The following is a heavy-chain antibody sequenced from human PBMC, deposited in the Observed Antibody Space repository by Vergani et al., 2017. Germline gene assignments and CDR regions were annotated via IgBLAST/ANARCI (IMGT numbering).Heavy chain of an antibody. CDR1: GFTFSNYY. D-gene: IGHD3-16*01. CDR2: IKQDGSEK. J-gene: IGHJ6*02. Sequence: EVQLVESGGGLVQPGGSLRLSCAASGFTFSNYYMSWVRQAPGKGLEWVANIKQDGSEKYYVDSVKGRFTISRDNAKNSLYLQMNRLRAEDTAVYYCARGGHYYYYYGMDVWGQGTTVTVSS. CDR3: ARGGHYYYYYGMDV. V-gene: IGHV3-7*03.